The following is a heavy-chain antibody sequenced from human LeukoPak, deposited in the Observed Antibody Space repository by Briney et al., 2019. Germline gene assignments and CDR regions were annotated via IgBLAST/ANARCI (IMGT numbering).Heavy chain of an antibody. CDR1: GYTFTSYD. Sequence: ASVKVSCKASGYTFTSYDINWVRQATGRGLEWMGWMNPNSGNTGYAQKFQGRVTITRNTSISTAYMELSSLRSEDTAVYYCARVGDYGDYGPLDYWGQGTLVTVSS. D-gene: IGHD4-17*01. CDR3: ARVGDYGDYGPLDY. CDR2: MNPNSGNT. J-gene: IGHJ4*01. V-gene: IGHV1-8*03.